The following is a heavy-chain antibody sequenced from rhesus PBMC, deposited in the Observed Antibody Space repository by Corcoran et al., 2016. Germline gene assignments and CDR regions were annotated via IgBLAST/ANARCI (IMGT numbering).Heavy chain of an antibody. D-gene: IGHD3-34*01. V-gene: IGHV1-111*02. CDR3: ATSWGDYNLPV. J-gene: IGHJ5-1*01. Sequence: EVQLVQSGAEVKKPGASVKISCKASGYTFTDYYLHWVRQAPGKVLEGMGRVYPEVGEAIHTQKFQDRVTITADTSTDTAYMELSSLRSEDTAVYYCATSWGDYNLPVWGPGVLVTVSS. CDR1: GYTFTDYY. CDR2: VYPEVGEA.